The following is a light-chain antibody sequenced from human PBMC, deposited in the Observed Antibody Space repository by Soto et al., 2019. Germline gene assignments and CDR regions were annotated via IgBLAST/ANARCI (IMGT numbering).Light chain of an antibody. CDR1: SSDVGGYNY. Sequence: QSALTQPPSASGSPGQSVTISCTGTSSDVGGYNYISWYQQYPGKAPKLMIYEVTKRPSGVPDRFSGSKSGNTASLTVSGLQAEDEVDYYCSSYAGSNNLVFGGGTKLTVL. CDR2: EVT. J-gene: IGLJ2*01. V-gene: IGLV2-8*01. CDR3: SSYAGSNNLV.